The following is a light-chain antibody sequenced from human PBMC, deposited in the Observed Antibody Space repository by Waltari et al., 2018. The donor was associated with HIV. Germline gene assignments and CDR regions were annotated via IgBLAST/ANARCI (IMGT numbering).Light chain of an antibody. V-gene: IGKV2-30*01. Sequence: DVVLTQSPLSLPVTLGQPASISCTSIQILVSSGGKTYLNWFQQRPGQSPRRLFYEVSIRDSGVPDRFSGSGSGTDFTLKISRVDAEDVGVYYCMQGSHWPLTFGGGTKVEIK. CDR2: EVS. CDR1: QILVSSGGKTY. CDR3: MQGSHWPLT. J-gene: IGKJ4*01.